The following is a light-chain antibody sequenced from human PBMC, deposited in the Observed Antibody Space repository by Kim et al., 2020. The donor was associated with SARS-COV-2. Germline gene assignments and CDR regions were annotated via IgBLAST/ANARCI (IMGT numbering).Light chain of an antibody. J-gene: IGKJ1*01. CDR2: GAS. Sequence: SPGERATLSCSASQYVRSNYLAWYQQKPGQSHRLLIYGASSRATGIPDRFSGSGSGTDFTLTISRLEPEDFAVYYCQQYGSSPQTFGQGTKVDIK. V-gene: IGKV3-20*01. CDR1: QYVRSNY. CDR3: QQYGSSPQT.